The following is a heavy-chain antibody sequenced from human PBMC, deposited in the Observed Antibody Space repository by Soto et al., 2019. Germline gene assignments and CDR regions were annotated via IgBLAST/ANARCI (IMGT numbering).Heavy chain of an antibody. V-gene: IGHV5-51*01. Sequence: PGESLKISCKGSGYSFTSYWIGWVRQMPGKGLEWMGIIYPGDSDTRYSPSFQGQVTISADKSISTAYLQWSSLKASDTAMYYCARSPRYYASSGYDRYYFDYGSQGTLVTV. CDR2: IYPGDSDT. J-gene: IGHJ4*02. CDR1: GYSFTSYW. D-gene: IGHD3-22*01. CDR3: ARSPRYYASSGYDRYYFDY.